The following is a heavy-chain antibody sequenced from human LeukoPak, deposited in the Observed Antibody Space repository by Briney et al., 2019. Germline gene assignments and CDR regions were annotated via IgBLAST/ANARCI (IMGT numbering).Heavy chain of an antibody. J-gene: IGHJ4*02. CDR2: ISGYSGNT. CDR1: GYTFGDYG. D-gene: IGHD1-7*01. Sequence: GASVKVSCKASGYTFGDYGISWVRQAPGQGLEWMGWISGYSGNTKYIGKFQGRVTMTADTSTSTAYIELRSLSPDDTATYYCAKDEKNYHRGPFEFWGQGTLVTVSS. CDR3: AKDEKNYHRGPFEF. V-gene: IGHV1-18*01.